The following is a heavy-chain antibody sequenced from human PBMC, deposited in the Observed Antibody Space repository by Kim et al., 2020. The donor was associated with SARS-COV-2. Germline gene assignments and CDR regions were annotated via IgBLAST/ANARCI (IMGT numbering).Heavy chain of an antibody. D-gene: IGHD3-22*01. CDR3: ARDPEQYYYDETPHRVAFDI. V-gene: IGHV4-4*06. Sequence: RVTMSVDTSKNQFSLKLSSVTAADTAVYYCARDPEQYYYDETPHRVAFDIWGQGTMVTVSS. J-gene: IGHJ3*02.